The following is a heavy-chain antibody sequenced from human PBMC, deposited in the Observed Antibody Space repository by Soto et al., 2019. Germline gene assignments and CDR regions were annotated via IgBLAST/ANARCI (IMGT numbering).Heavy chain of an antibody. Sequence: QVQLVESGGGVVQPGRSLRLSCAASGFTFSSSAMHWVRQAPGKGLEWVTVISYDGGNKYYADSVKGRFTSSRDNSKNTLYLQMNSLRAEDTAVYYCARGDFRDGYNLGDYWGQGTLVTVSS. J-gene: IGHJ4*02. CDR1: GFTFSSSA. V-gene: IGHV3-30-3*01. CDR3: ARGDFRDGYNLGDY. D-gene: IGHD5-12*01. CDR2: ISYDGGNK.